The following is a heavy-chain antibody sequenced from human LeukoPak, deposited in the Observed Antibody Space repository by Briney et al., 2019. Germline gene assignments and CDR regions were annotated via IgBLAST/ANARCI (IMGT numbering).Heavy chain of an antibody. CDR1: GFTFSSYS. V-gene: IGHV3-21*01. J-gene: IGHJ3*02. D-gene: IGHD2-2*01. CDR3: ARFYCSSTSCFAFDI. CDR2: ISSSSSYI. Sequence: GGFLRLSCAASGFTFSSYSMNWVRQAPGKGLEWVSSISSSSSYIYYADSVKGRFTISRDNAKNSLYLQMNSLRAEDTAVYYCARFYCSSTSCFAFDIWGQGTMVTVSS.